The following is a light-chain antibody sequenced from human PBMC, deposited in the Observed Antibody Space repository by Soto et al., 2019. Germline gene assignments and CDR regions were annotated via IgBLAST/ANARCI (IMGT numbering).Light chain of an antibody. CDR1: QSVSSN. J-gene: IGKJ1*01. V-gene: IGKV3-15*01. CDR3: QQYNNWQT. Sequence: EIVMTQSPATLSVSPGERATLSCRASQSVSSNLAWYQQKPGQAPRLLIYGASTRATGIPARFSGSASGTEFTLTISSLQSEDFAVYYCQQYNNWQTFGQGTKVEI. CDR2: GAS.